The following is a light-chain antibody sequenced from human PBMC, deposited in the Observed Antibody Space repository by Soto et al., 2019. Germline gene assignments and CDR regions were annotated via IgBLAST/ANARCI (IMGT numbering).Light chain of an antibody. V-gene: IGKV3-15*01. J-gene: IGKJ5*01. CDR3: QQYNNCPPIT. Sequence: EIVMTQSPATLSVSPGERATLSCRASQSVSSNLAWYQQKPGQAPRLLIYGASTRATGLPARFSDSGSGTEFTLTISSLQSEEFAVYYCQQYNNCPPITFGQGTRLEIK. CDR1: QSVSSN. CDR2: GAS.